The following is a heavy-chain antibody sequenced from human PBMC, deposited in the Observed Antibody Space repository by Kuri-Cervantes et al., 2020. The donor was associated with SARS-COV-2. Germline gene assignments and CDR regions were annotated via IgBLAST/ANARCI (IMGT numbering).Heavy chain of an antibody. J-gene: IGHJ6*02. CDR1: GFNFSTTD. Sequence: LSLTCVASGFNFSTTDMHWVRQAPGKGLEWVTFISSDGKNKKCMASGKGRFTISRDNSKNTLYLQMNSLRAEDTAVYYCARSARAAGTYYYYGMDVWGQGTTVTVSS. CDR3: ARSARAAGTYYYYGMDV. V-gene: IGHV3-30*03. D-gene: IGHD6-13*01. CDR2: ISSDGKNK.